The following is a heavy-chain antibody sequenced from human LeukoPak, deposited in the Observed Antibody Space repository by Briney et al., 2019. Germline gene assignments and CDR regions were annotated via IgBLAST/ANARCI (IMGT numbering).Heavy chain of an antibody. V-gene: IGHV1-2*02. Sequence: GASVRVSSKASGYTFTGYYMQWVRQAPGQGLEWMGWINPNSGGTNYAQKFQGRVTMTRDTSISTAYMELSRLRSDDTAVYYCARLYGEYYYYYGMDVWGQGTTVTVSS. D-gene: IGHD4-17*01. J-gene: IGHJ6*02. CDR1: GYTFTGYY. CDR2: INPNSGGT. CDR3: ARLYGEYYYYYGMDV.